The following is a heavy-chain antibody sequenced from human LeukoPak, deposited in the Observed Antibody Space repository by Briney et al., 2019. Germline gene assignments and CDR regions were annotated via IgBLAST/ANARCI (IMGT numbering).Heavy chain of an antibody. V-gene: IGHV4-59*12. J-gene: IGHJ5*02. CDR3: ARAYCSGVTCYHSRGWFDP. CDR2: IYNSGTT. Sequence: SETLSLTCTVSGGSISSYYWTWIRQPPGKGLEWIGYIYNSGTTNYNPSLKSRVTISVDTSKNQFSLKLSSVTAADTAVYYCARAYCSGVTCYHSRGWFDPWGQGTLVTVSS. CDR1: GGSISSYY. D-gene: IGHD2-15*01.